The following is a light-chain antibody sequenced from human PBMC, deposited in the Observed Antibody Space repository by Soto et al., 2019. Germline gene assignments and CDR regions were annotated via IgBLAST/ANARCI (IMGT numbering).Light chain of an antibody. CDR1: SSDVGGYNY. CDR3: CSYAGSYTYV. Sequence: QSALTQPRSVSGSPGQSVTISCTGTSSDVGGYNYVSWYQQHPGKAPRLMISGVSKRPSGVPDRFSGSKSGNTASLTISGLQAEDEADYYCCSYAGSYTYVLGTGTKLTVL. V-gene: IGLV2-11*01. J-gene: IGLJ1*01. CDR2: GVS.